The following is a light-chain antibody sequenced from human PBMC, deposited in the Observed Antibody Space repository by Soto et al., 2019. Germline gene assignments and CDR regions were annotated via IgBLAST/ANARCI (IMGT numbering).Light chain of an antibody. CDR3: LSYTDTDTLGV. J-gene: IGLJ1*01. CDR1: GSDTGGYSH. V-gene: IGLV2-14*01. CDR2: EVF. Sequence: QSVLTQPASVSGSPGQSITISCTGTGSDTGGYSHVSWYQHHPGKAPKLIIYEVFNRPSGVSDRFSGSKSGNTASLTVSGLQAEDEADYYCLSYTDTDTLGVFGAGTKLTVL.